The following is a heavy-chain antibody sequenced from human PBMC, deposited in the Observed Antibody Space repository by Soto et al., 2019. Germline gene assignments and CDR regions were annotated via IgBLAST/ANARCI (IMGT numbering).Heavy chain of an antibody. CDR1: GFTFSSYA. D-gene: IGHD4-17*01. Sequence: GGSLRLSCAASGFTFSSYAMSWVRQAPGKGLEWVSAISGSGGSTYYADSVKGRFTISRDNSKNTLYLQMNSLRAEDTAVYYCAKDRGDDYGDYEYYFDYWGQGTLVTVSS. CDR2: ISGSGGST. CDR3: AKDRGDDYGDYEYYFDY. V-gene: IGHV3-23*01. J-gene: IGHJ4*02.